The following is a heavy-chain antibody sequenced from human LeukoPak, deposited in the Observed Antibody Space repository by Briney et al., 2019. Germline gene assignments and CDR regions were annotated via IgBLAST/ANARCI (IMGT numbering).Heavy chain of an antibody. D-gene: IGHD3-22*01. CDR3: ARDQRTYYYDSSGYPDAFDI. CDR2: IYSGGST. J-gene: IGHJ3*02. Sequence: GGSLRLSCAASGFTFSSYAMSWVRQAPGKGLEWVSVIYSGGSTYYADSVKGRFTISRDNSKNTLYLQMNSLRAEDTAVYYCARDQRTYYYDSSGYPDAFDIWGQGTMVTVSS. CDR1: GFTFSSYA. V-gene: IGHV3-66*01.